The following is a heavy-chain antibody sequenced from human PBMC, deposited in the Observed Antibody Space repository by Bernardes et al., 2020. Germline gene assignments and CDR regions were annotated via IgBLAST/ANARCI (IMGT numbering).Heavy chain of an antibody. CDR3: ARYSSGWYYFDY. CDR2: MNPNSGNT. Sequence: ASVKVSCKASGYTFTSYDINWVRQATGQGLEWMGWMNPNSGNTGYAQKFQGRVTMTRNTSISTAYMELSSLRSEDTAVYYCARYSSGWYYFDYWGQGTLVTVSS. CDR1: GYTFTSYD. D-gene: IGHD6-19*01. J-gene: IGHJ4*02. V-gene: IGHV1-8*01.